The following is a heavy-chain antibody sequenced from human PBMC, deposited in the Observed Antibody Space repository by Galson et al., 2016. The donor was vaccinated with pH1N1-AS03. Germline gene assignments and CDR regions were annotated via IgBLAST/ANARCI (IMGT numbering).Heavy chain of an antibody. CDR1: GFGFNSYG. CDR2: MWHDGIAK. V-gene: IGHV3-30*02. J-gene: IGHJ4*02. CDR3: VRDSNAWSFDY. Sequence: SLRLSCAASGFGFNSYGMHWVRQAPGKGLEWVTFMWHDGIAKRYADSVKGRFAISRDSSKTLVYLQMNSLRSEDTGVYYCVRDSNAWSFDYWGQGALATVSS. D-gene: IGHD2-2*01.